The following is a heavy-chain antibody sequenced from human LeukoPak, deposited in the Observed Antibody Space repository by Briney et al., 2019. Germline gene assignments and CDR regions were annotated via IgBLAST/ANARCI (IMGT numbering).Heavy chain of an antibody. J-gene: IGHJ4*02. V-gene: IGHV7-4-1*02. D-gene: IGHD5-18*01. CDR3: ASGGYSSGSDY. Sequence: ASEKVSCKASGYTFTSYAMNWVRQAPGQGLEWMGWINTNTGNPTYAQGFTGRFVFSLDTSVSTAYLQISSLKAEDTAVYYCASGGYSSGSDYWGQGTLVTVSS. CDR2: INTNTGNP. CDR1: GYTFTSYA.